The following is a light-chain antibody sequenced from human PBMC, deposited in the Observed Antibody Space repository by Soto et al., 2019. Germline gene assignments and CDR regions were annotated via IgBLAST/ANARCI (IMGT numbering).Light chain of an antibody. CDR2: DTA. V-gene: IGKV3-11*01. CDR1: QSVGTS. CDR3: QQRSNWLIT. J-gene: IGKJ5*01. Sequence: EIVLTQSPATLSLSPGERATLSCRASQSVGTSLAWYQQKPGQAPRLLIYDTANRATGVPARFRGSGSEADFTLTISSLEPEDFAVYDCQQRSNWLITFGQGTRLEIK.